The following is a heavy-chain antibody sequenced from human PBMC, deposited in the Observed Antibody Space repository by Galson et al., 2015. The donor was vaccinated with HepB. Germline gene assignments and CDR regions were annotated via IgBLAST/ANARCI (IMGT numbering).Heavy chain of an antibody. CDR3: AKLAGTTAGYSSDV. D-gene: IGHD1-1*01. CDR2: ISYDGSNK. CDR1: GFTFSSYG. J-gene: IGHJ6*02. Sequence: SLRLSCAASGFTFSSYGMHWVRQAPGKGLEWVAVISYDGSNKYYADSVKGRFTISRDNSKNTLYLQMNSLRAEDTAVYYCAKLAGTTAGYSSDVWGQGTTVTVSS. V-gene: IGHV3-30*18.